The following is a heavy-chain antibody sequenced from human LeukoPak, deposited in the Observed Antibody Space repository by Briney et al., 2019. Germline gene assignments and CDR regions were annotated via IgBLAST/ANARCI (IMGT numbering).Heavy chain of an antibody. D-gene: IGHD3-3*01. Sequence: GASVKVSCKASGYTFTSYYMHWVRQAPGQGLEWMGIINPSGGSTSYAQKFQDRVTMTRDTSTSTVYMELSSLRSEDTAVYYCARGTQGADFWSGYPQFDYWGQGTLVTVSS. CDR1: GYTFTSYY. V-gene: IGHV1-46*01. J-gene: IGHJ4*02. CDR2: INPSGGST. CDR3: ARGTQGADFWSGYPQFDY.